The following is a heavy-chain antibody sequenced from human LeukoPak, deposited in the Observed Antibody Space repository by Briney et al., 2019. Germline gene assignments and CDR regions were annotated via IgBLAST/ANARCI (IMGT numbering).Heavy chain of an antibody. Sequence: GGSLRLSCTASGFTFSSHIMNWVRQAPGKGLEWVSSISSSSSYIHYADSVKGRFTISRDNAKNSLYLQMNSLRAEGTAVYYCARQVQDVVVVVRERDYHYGMDVWGQGTTVTVSS. CDR2: ISSSSSYI. V-gene: IGHV3-21*01. CDR3: ARQVQDVVVVVRERDYHYGMDV. J-gene: IGHJ6*02. CDR1: GFTFSSHI. D-gene: IGHD2-15*01.